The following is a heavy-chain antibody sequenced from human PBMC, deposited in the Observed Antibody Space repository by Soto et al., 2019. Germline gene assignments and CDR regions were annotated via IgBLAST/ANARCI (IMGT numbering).Heavy chain of an antibody. CDR3: ARDIMGTNYYYYGMDV. J-gene: IGHJ6*02. D-gene: IGHD2-8*01. CDR1: GGSISSYY. CDR2: IYYSGST. V-gene: IGHV4-59*01. Sequence: SETLSLTCTVNGGSISSYYWCWISQPPGKGLEWIGYIYYSGSTNYNPSLKSRVTISVDTSKNQFSLKLSSVTAADTAVYYCARDIMGTNYYYYGMDVWGQGTTVT.